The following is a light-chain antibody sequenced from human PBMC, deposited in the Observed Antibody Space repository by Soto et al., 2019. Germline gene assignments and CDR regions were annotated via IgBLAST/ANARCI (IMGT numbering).Light chain of an antibody. J-gene: IGLJ2*01. CDR2: DVS. V-gene: IGLV2-14*01. Sequence: QSALTQPASVSGSPGQSITISCTGTSSDVGSYNYVSWYPQYPGKAPKLMIYDVSNRPSGVSYRFYGSKSGNTASLTISGLQDEDEAHYYCSSYTTSSTHVVFGGGTQLTGL. CDR3: SSYTTSSTHVV. CDR1: SSDVGSYNY.